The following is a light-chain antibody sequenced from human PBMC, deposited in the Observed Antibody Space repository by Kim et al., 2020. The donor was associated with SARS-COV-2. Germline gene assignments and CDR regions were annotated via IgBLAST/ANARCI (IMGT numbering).Light chain of an antibody. Sequence: GQRVTISCSGISSNIGRNNVNWYQQLPGTAPKLLIYINNQRPSGVPDRISGSKSGTSASLAISGLQSDDEADYYCAAWDDSLNVVLFGGGTKLTVL. CDR2: INN. J-gene: IGLJ2*01. V-gene: IGLV1-44*01. CDR3: AAWDDSLNVVL. CDR1: SSNIGRNN.